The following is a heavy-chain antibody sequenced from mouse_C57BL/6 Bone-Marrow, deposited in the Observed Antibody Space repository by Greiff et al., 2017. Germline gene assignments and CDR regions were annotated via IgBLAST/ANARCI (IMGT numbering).Heavy chain of an antibody. D-gene: IGHD1-1*01. Sequence: QVQLQQPGAELVKPGASVKLSCKASGYTFTSYWMHWVKQRPGQGLEWIGMIHPNSGSTNYNEKFKSKATLTVDKSSSTAYMQLSSLTSEDSAVYYCGITTVLATDYAMDYWGQGTSVTVSS. CDR2: IHPNSGST. CDR1: GYTFTSYW. V-gene: IGHV1-64*01. J-gene: IGHJ4*01. CDR3: GITTVLATDYAMDY.